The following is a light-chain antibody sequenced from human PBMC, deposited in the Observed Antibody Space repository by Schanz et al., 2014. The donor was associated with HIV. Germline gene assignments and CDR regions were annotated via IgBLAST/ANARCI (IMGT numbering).Light chain of an antibody. V-gene: IGLV2-14*03. J-gene: IGLJ2*01. Sequence: QSVLTQPASVSGSPGQSITISCTGTSSDVGGYNYVSWYQQHPGKAPKLMIYDVTNRPSGVSNRFSGSKSGNTASLTISGLQPEDEADYYCSSYAGSTLFGGGTKLTVL. CDR1: SSDVGGYNY. CDR2: DVT. CDR3: SSYAGSTL.